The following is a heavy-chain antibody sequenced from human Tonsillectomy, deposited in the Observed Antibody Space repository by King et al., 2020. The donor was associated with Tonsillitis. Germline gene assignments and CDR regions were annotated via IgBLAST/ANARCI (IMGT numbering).Heavy chain of an antibody. V-gene: IGHV1-46*03. D-gene: IGHD3-22*01. CDR2: FNPSGGST. J-gene: IGHJ3*02. CDR3: ARDVYYYDSSGYYSAFDI. Sequence: QLVQSGAEVKKPGASVKVSCKASGYTFTSYYMHWVRQAPGQGLEWMGIFNPSGGSTSYAQKFQGRVTMTRDTSTSTVYMELSSLRSEDTAVYYCARDVYYYDSSGYYSAFDIWGQGTMVTVSS. CDR1: GYTFTSYY.